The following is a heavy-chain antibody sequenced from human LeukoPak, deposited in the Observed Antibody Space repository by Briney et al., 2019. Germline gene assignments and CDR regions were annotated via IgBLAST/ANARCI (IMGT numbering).Heavy chain of an antibody. D-gene: IGHD3-22*01. J-gene: IGHJ4*02. CDR1: GGSISSGDYY. CDR3: ARDPRDYYDSSGYQGMVY. Sequence: SETLSLTCTVSGGSISSGDYYWSWIRQPPGKGLEWIGYIYYSGSTYYNPSLKSRVTISVDTSENQFSLKLSSVTAADTAVYYCARDPRDYYDSSGYQGMVYWGQGTLVTVSS. V-gene: IGHV4-30-4*01. CDR2: IYYSGST.